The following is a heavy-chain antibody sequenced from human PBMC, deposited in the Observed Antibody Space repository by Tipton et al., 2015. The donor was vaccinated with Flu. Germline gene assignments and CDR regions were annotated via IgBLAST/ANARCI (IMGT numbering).Heavy chain of an antibody. CDR3: ARDKAAGTWTDAFDI. J-gene: IGHJ3*02. D-gene: IGHD6-13*01. V-gene: IGHV4-4*07. Sequence: TLSLTCTVSGGSISSYYWSWIRQPAGKGLEWIGRIYTSGSTNYNPSLKSRVTMSVDTSKNQFSLKLSSVTAADTAVYYCARDKAAGTWTDAFDIRGQGTMVTVSS. CDR1: GGSISSYY. CDR2: IYTSGST.